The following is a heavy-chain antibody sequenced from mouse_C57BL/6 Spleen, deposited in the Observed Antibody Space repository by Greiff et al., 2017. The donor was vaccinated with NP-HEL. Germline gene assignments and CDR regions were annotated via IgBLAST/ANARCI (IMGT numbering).Heavy chain of an antibody. V-gene: IGHV5-12*01. D-gene: IGHD1-1*02. Sequence: EVMLVESGGGLVQPGGSLKLSCAASGFTFSDYYMYWVRQTPEKRLEWVAYISNGGGSTYYPDTVKGRFTISRDNAKNTLYLQMSRLKSEDTAMYYCARHGGKGNYYAMDYWGQGTSVTVSS. J-gene: IGHJ4*01. CDR2: ISNGGGST. CDR1: GFTFSDYY. CDR3: ARHGGKGNYYAMDY.